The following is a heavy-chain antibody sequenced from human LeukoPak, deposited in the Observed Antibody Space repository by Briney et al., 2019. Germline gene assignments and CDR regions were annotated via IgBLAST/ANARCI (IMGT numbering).Heavy chain of an antibody. Sequence: GGSLRLSCAASGFTFKSYGMTWVRQVPGKGLEWVSSITGAGSSTKYADSVNGRFTISRDNSENTLSLQMTGLRAEDTAVYYCARKVAVAMDLDYWGQGTLVTVSS. CDR1: GFTFKSYG. CDR3: ARKVAVAMDLDY. V-gene: IGHV3-23*01. D-gene: IGHD5-18*01. CDR2: ITGAGSST. J-gene: IGHJ4*02.